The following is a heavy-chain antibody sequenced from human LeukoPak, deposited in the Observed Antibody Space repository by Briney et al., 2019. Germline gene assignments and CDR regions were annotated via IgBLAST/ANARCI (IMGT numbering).Heavy chain of an antibody. CDR3: AGVSIAPLYDY. D-gene: IGHD2-2*02. CDR1: GGSFSGYY. Sequence: SETLSLTCAVYGGSFSGYYWSWIRQPPGKGLEWIGEINHSGSTNYNPSLKSRVTISVDTSKNQFSLKLSSVTAADTAVYYCAGVSIAPLYDYWGQGTLVTVSS. CDR2: INHSGST. V-gene: IGHV4-34*01. J-gene: IGHJ4*02.